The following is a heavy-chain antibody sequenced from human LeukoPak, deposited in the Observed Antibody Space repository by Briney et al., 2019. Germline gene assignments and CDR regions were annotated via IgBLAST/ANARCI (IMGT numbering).Heavy chain of an antibody. J-gene: IGHJ4*02. D-gene: IGHD3-9*01. CDR3: ARVMTGYSVLDY. V-gene: IGHV3-21*01. CDR2: ISMSSVYI. Sequence: GGSLRLSCAASGFTFSSYSMSWVRQAPGKGLEWVSYISMSSVYIYYADSVKGRFTISRDNAKNSLCLQMNSLRAEDTAVYYCARVMTGYSVLDYWGQGTLVTVSP. CDR1: GFTFSSYS.